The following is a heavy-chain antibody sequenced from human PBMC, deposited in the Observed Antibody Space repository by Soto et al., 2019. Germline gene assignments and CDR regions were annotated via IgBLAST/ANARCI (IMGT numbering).Heavy chain of an antibody. V-gene: IGHV1-46*01. D-gene: IGHD5-18*01. CDR3: ARGGRIVDTGIAYYYYHAMDV. Sequence: QVQLVQSGAEVKKPGASVKASCKASGYTFTSYYIHWVRQAPGQGLEWMGIFNPTGDTASYAQKLQGRVTMTRDTSTGTAYMELGSLRAEDTAVYYCARGGRIVDTGIAYYYYHAMDVWGQGTTVTVS. J-gene: IGHJ6*02. CDR1: GYTFTSYY. CDR2: FNPTGDTA.